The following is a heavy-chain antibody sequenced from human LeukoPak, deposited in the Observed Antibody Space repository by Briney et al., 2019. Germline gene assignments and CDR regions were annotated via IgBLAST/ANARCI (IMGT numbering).Heavy chain of an antibody. CDR3: AKRQQLDY. CDR2: ISYDGSNK. J-gene: IGHJ4*02. CDR1: GFTLSSNA. D-gene: IGHD1-1*01. Sequence: PGGSLRLSCAASGFTLSSNAMHWVRQAPGKGLEWVAVISYDGSNKYYADSVKGRFTISRDNSKNTLYLQMNSLRAEDTAVYYCAKRQQLDYWGQGTLVTVSS. V-gene: IGHV3-30-3*01.